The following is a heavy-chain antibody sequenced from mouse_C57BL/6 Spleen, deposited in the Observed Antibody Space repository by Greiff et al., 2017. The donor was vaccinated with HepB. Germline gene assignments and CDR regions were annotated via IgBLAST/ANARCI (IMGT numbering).Heavy chain of an antibody. CDR1: GFTFNTYA. D-gene: IGHD2-5*01. V-gene: IGHV10-3*01. J-gene: IGHJ3*01. Sequence: DVQLVESGGGLVQPKGSLKLSCAASGFTFNTYAMHWVRQAPGKGLEWVARIRSKSSNYATYYADSVKDRFTISRDDSQSMLYLQMNNLKTEDTAMYYCVREEDYSNYSWFAYWGQGTRVTVSA. CDR3: VREEDYSNYSWFAY. CDR2: IRSKSSNYAT.